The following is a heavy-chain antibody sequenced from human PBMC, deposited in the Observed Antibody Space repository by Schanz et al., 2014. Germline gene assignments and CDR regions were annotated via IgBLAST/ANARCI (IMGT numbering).Heavy chain of an antibody. CDR1: GFTFSDAW. D-gene: IGHD2-15*01. CDR3: ARLDPYCRSGTCSRAFDF. CDR2: IYIGGNT. V-gene: IGHV3-66*02. J-gene: IGHJ4*02. Sequence: EVQLVESGGGLVKPGGFLRLSCAASGFTFSDAWMSWVRQAPGKGLEWVSFIYIGGNTYYADSVKGRFTISRDSSKNTLFLQMNSLRTEDTAVYYCARLDPYCRSGTCSRAFDFWGQGTLXTVSS.